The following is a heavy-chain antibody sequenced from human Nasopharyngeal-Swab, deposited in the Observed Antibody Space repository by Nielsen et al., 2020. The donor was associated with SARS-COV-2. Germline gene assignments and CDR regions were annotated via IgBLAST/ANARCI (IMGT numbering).Heavy chain of an antibody. Sequence: GESLKISCAASGFTFSTYAISWVRQAPGKGLEWVSVISGSDYSTHYADSVKGQFTISRDNSKNTVSLQMNSLRAEDTAIYYCAKDRDSGDDSDDYYHYYGMDVWGQGTTVTVSS. CDR1: GFTFSTYA. CDR2: ISGSDYST. CDR3: AKDRDSGDDSDDYYHYYGMDV. V-gene: IGHV3-23*01. J-gene: IGHJ6*02. D-gene: IGHD5-12*01.